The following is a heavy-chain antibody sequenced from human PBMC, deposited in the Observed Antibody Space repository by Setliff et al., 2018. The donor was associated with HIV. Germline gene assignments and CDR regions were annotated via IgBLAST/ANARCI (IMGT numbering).Heavy chain of an antibody. J-gene: IGHJ4*02. CDR3: ARDFMATTNGFDY. CDR1: GFNFSTHT. CDR2: ISSSTSYI. D-gene: IGHD5-12*01. Sequence: LRLSCAASGFNFSTHTMSWIRQAPGKGLEWVSSISSSTSYIFYADSVKGRFTIPRDNAKNSLYLQMDSLRAEDTAVYYCARDFMATTNGFDYWGQGTLVTVSS. V-gene: IGHV3-21*01.